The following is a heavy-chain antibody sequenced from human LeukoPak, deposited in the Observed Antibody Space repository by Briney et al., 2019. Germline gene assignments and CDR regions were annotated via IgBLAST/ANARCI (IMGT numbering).Heavy chain of an antibody. CDR3: ARDQSNFNWFDP. CDR2: ISGSGGST. J-gene: IGHJ5*02. V-gene: IGHV3-23*01. CDR1: GFTFSSYA. D-gene: IGHD4-11*01. Sequence: PGGSLRLSCAASGFTFSSYAMSWVRQAPGKGLEWVSAISGSGGSTYYADSVKGRFTISRDNSKNTLYLQMNSLRAEDTAVYYCARDQSNFNWFDPWGQGTLVTVSS.